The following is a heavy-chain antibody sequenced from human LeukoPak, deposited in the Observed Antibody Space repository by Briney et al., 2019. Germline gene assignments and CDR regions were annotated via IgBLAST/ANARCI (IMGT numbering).Heavy chain of an antibody. V-gene: IGHV3-43*02. Sequence: GGSLRLSCAASGFTFDDYAMHWVRQAPGKGLEWVSLISGDGGSTYYADSVKGRFTISRDNSKNSLYLQMNSLRTEDTALYYCTNLLSIVGAKAFDYWGQGTLVTVSS. CDR1: GFTFDDYA. CDR3: TNLLSIVGAKAFDY. CDR2: ISGDGGST. D-gene: IGHD1-26*01. J-gene: IGHJ4*02.